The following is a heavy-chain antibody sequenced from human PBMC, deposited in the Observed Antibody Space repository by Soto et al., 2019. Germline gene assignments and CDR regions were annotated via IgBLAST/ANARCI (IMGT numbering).Heavy chain of an antibody. CDR3: ASPRSISYALAV. D-gene: IGHD6-6*01. CDR1: GFSFTSSA. CDR2: IVVGSGNT. V-gene: IGHV1-58*01. J-gene: IGHJ3*01. Sequence: SVKVSXKACGFSFTSSAVQWVRQARGQRLEWIGWIVVGSGNTNYAQKFQERVTITRDMSTSTAYMELSSLRSEDTAVYYCASPRSISYALAVWGQRTIVPVSS.